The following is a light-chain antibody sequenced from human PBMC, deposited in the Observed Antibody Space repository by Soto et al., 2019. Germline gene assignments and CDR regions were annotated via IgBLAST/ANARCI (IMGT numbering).Light chain of an antibody. CDR2: AAF. CDR3: QQRTN. V-gene: IGKV3-11*01. CDR1: QSVSNN. J-gene: IGKJ3*01. Sequence: EIVLTQSPATLSLSPGERATLSCRASQSVSNNLAWYQQKPGQAPRLLIYAAFNRATGIPARFSGSGSGTDFTLTISSLEPEDFAVYSCQQRTNFGPGTKVDIK.